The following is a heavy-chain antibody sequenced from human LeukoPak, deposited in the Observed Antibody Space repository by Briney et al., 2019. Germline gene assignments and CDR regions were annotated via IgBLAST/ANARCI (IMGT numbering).Heavy chain of an antibody. J-gene: IGHJ3*02. Sequence: GGSLRLSCAASGFTFSSYGIHWVRQAPGKGLEGVAVISYDGSNKYYADSVKGRFTISRDNSKNTLYLQMNSLRAEDTAVYYCAKETDGVGAFDIWGQGTMVTVSS. CDR1: GFTFSSYG. CDR2: ISYDGSNK. CDR3: AKETDGVGAFDI. V-gene: IGHV3-30*18. D-gene: IGHD2-21*02.